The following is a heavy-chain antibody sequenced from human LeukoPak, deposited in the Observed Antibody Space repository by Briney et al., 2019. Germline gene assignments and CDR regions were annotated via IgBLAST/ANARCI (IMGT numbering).Heavy chain of an antibody. V-gene: IGHV1-18*04. CDR2: ISAYNGNT. CDR3: ARLPYCSSTNCPNWFDP. CDR1: GYTFTSYG. D-gene: IGHD2-2*01. J-gene: IGHJ5*02. Sequence: ASVKVSCKASGYTFTSYGISWVRQAPGQGLEWMGWISAYNGNTNYAQKLQGRVTMTTDTSTSTAYMELRSLSSDDTAVYYCARLPYCSSTNCPNWFDPKGPGTLVTVSS.